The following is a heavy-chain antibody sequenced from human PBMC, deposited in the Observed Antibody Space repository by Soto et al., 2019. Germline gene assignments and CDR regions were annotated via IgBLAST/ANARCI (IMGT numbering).Heavy chain of an antibody. D-gene: IGHD6-6*01. Sequence: SETLSLTCAVYGGSFSGYYWSWIREPPGKGLEWIGEINHSGITNYNPSLKSRVTISVDTSKNQFSLKLSSVTAADTAVYYCARVRDIAARPRWFDPWGQGTMVTVYS. V-gene: IGHV4-34*01. J-gene: IGHJ5*02. CDR3: ARVRDIAARPRWFDP. CDR1: GGSFSGYY. CDR2: INHSGIT.